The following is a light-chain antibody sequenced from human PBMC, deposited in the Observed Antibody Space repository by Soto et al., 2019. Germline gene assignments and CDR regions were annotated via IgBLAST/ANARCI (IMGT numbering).Light chain of an antibody. V-gene: IGLV2-8*01. J-gene: IGLJ2*01. CDR3: SSHAGSINVV. CDR1: SSDIGGYNS. CDR2: EVY. Sequence: QSVLTQPPSASGSPGQSVTISCTGTSSDIGGYNSVSWYQQHPGKAPKLVVYEVYKRPSGVPDRFSGSRSGNTASLTVSGLQAEDEADYYCSSHAGSINVVFGGGTQLTVL.